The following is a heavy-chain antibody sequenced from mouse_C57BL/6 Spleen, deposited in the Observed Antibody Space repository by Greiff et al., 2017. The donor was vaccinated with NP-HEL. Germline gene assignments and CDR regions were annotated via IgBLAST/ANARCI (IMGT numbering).Heavy chain of an antibody. Sequence: VQLQQSGAELVKPGASVKLSCKASGYTFTSYWMQWVKQRPGQGLEWIGEIDPSDSYTNYNQKFKGKATLTVDTSSSTAYMQLSSLTSEDSAVYYCARGGTTVVARDAMDYWGQGTSVTVSS. J-gene: IGHJ4*01. CDR1: GYTFTSYW. CDR3: ARGGTTVVARDAMDY. V-gene: IGHV1-50*01. D-gene: IGHD1-1*01. CDR2: IDPSDSYT.